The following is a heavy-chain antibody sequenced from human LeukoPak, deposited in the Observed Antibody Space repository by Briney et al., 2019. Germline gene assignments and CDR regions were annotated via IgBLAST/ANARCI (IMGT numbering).Heavy chain of an antibody. J-gene: IGHJ4*02. D-gene: IGHD2-8*01. CDR2: INKDGGEK. CDR3: TRGVTIVPDY. Sequence: GGSLRLSCAASGFTFSSYWMSWVRQAPGKGLEWVANINKDGGEKYYVDSVKGRFTISRDNAKSSLYLQMNSLRVEDTAVYYCTRGVTIVPDYWGQGTLVTVSS. CDR1: GFTFSSYW. V-gene: IGHV3-7*01.